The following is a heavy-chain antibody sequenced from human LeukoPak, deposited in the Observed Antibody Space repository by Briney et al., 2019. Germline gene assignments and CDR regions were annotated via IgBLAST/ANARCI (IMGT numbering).Heavy chain of an antibody. CDR3: ARREYDSSGYYFDY. CDR2: IYPGDSDT. D-gene: IGHD3-22*01. V-gene: IGHV5-51*01. Sequence: GESLKISCKGSGYSFTTYWIGWVRQMPGKGLEWTGIIYPGDSDTRYSPSFQGQVTISADKSISTAYLQWGSLKASDTAMYYCARREYDSSGYYFDYWGQGTLVTVSS. CDR1: GYSFTTYW. J-gene: IGHJ4*02.